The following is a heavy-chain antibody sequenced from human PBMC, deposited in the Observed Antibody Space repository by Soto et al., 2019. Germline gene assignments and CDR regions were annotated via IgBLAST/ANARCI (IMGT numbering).Heavy chain of an antibody. J-gene: IGHJ6*02. CDR1: GYTFTIYG. D-gene: IGHD6-13*01. CDR2: ISAYNGNT. CDR3: AREGPIAAAGTTPIYYYGMDV. Sequence: ASVKVSCKASGYTFTIYGIIWVRQAPGQGLEWMGWISAYNGNTNYAQKLQGRVTMTTDTSTSTAYMELRSLRSDDTAVYYCAREGPIAAAGTTPIYYYGMDVWGQGTTVTVSS. V-gene: IGHV1-18*01.